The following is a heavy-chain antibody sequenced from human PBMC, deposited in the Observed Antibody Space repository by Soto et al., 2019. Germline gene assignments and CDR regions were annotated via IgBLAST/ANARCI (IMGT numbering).Heavy chain of an antibody. V-gene: IGHV4-39*01. Sequence: QLLESGPGLVKPSETLSLTCTVSGGSISSSSYYWGWIRQPPGKGLEWIGSIYYSGSTYYNPSLKSRVTISVDTSKNQFSLKLSPVTAADTAVYYCAGPPYARDSSSWYLWYFDLWGRGTLVTVSS. CDR3: AGPPYARDSSSWYLWYFDL. D-gene: IGHD6-13*01. J-gene: IGHJ2*01. CDR2: IYYSGST. CDR1: GGSISSSSYY.